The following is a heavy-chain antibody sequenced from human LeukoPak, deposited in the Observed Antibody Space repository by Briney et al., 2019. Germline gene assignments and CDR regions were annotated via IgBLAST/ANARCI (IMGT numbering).Heavy chain of an antibody. Sequence: SVKVSCKASGGTFSSYAISWVRQAPGQGLEWMGGIIPIFGTANYAQKFQGRVTITADESTSTAYMELSSLRSEDTAVYYCARVRDAGLRDFDYWGQGTLVTVSS. J-gene: IGHJ4*02. CDR2: IIPIFGTA. V-gene: IGHV1-69*01. CDR3: ARVRDAGLRDFDY. CDR1: GGTFSSYA. D-gene: IGHD2-21*02.